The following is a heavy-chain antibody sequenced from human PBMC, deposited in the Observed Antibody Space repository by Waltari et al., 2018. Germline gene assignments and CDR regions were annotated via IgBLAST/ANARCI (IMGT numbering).Heavy chain of an antibody. CDR1: GASIISYH. CDR3: ARIYGSGTFIYMDV. CDR2: IYPGATP. D-gene: IGHD3-10*01. J-gene: IGHJ6*03. Sequence: QVQLQESGPGLVKPSETLSLTCPVSGASIISYHWSWIRQPAGKGLEWIGRIYPGATPYYNPSLQTRIMMSVDTSQNQFSLKLSSVTAADTAVYYCARIYGSGTFIYMDVWGKGTTVTVSS. V-gene: IGHV4-4*07.